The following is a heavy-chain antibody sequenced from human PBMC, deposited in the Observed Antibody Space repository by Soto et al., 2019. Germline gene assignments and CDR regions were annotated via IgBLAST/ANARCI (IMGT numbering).Heavy chain of an antibody. J-gene: IGHJ4*02. CDR1: GYTFTSYG. CDR3: ARDLGGQIVDY. CDR2: ISGYNGNT. D-gene: IGHD1-26*01. V-gene: IGHV1-18*01. Sequence: QVQLVQSGAEVKKPGASVKVSCKASGYTFTSYGISWVRQAPGQGLEWMGWISGYNGNTKYAQKLQGRATMTTDTSTSTAYMALRSLRSADTAVYYWARDLGGQIVDYWGQGTLVTVSS.